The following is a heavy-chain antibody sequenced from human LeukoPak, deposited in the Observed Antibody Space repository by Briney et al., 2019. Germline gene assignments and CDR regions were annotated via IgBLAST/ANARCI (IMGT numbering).Heavy chain of an antibody. D-gene: IGHD6-19*01. CDR3: VKGPSSGWYYYFDY. J-gene: IGHJ4*02. CDR1: GFTFSSYA. V-gene: IGHV3-64D*06. Sequence: GGSLRLSCSASGFTFSSYAMYWVRQAPGKGLEYVSAISSNGGSTYYADSVKGRFTISRDNSKNTLYLQMSSLRAEDTAVYYCVKGPSSGWYYYFDYWGQGTLVTVSS. CDR2: ISSNGGST.